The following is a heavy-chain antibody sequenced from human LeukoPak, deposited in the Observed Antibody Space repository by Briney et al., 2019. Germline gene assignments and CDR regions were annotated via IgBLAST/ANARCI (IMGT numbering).Heavy chain of an antibody. Sequence: KGLEWVSYISSSGSTIYYADSVKGRFTISRDNEKNSLYLQMNSLRDEDRAVYYRARSGKNLVATIYYWGQGTLVTVSS. V-gene: IGHV3-11*01. CDR2: ISSSGSTI. J-gene: IGHJ4*02. D-gene: IGHD5-12*01. CDR3: ARSGKNLVATIYY.